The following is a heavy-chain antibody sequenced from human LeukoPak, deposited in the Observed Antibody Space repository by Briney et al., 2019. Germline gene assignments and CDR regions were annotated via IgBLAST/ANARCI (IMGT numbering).Heavy chain of an antibody. D-gene: IGHD3-9*01. CDR2: IYTSGST. V-gene: IGHV4-4*07. J-gene: IGHJ4*02. CDR3: ARLLTYYDILTGYYAPHYFDY. CDR1: GGSFTGYY. Sequence: SETLSLTCTVSGGSFTGYYWGWIRQPAGKGLEAIGRIYTSGSTNYYPSLKSRVTMSVDTSKNQFSLKLSSVTAADTAVYYCARLLTYYDILTGYYAPHYFDYWGQGTLVTVSS.